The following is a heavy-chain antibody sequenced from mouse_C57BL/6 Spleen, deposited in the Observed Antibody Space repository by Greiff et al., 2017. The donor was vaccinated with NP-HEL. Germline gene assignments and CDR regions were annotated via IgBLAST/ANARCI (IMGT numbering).Heavy chain of an antibody. D-gene: IGHD1-1*01. CDR3: ARGGFTTVVASNWDGGDY. Sequence: QVQLQQPGAELVKPGASVKLSCKASGYTFTSYWMHWVKQRPGRGLEWIGRIDPNSGGTKYNEKFKSKATLTVDKPSSTAYMQLSSLTSEDSAVYYCARGGFTTVVASNWDGGDYWGQGTTLTVSS. CDR1: GYTFTSYW. J-gene: IGHJ2*01. V-gene: IGHV1-72*01. CDR2: IDPNSGGT.